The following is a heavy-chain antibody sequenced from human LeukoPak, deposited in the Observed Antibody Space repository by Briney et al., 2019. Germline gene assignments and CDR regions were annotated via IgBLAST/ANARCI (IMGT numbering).Heavy chain of an antibody. Sequence: GESLKISCKGSGYSFTSYWMGWVRQMPGEGLEWMGIIYPGDSDIRYSPSFQGQVTISADESISTAYLQWSSLKASDTAMYYCARTSSPYYGDYDYWGQGTLVTVSS. CDR2: IYPGDSDI. D-gene: IGHD4-17*01. J-gene: IGHJ4*02. CDR1: GYSFTSYW. V-gene: IGHV5-51*01. CDR3: ARTSSPYYGDYDY.